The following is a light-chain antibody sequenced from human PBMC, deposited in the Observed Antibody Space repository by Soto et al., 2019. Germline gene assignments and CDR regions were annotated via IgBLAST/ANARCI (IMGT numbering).Light chain of an antibody. CDR1: QGFSSKY. J-gene: IGKJ5*01. Sequence: IGLTQCPCTLSLSPEERATLSCRASQGFSSKYLGWYPQKPGQATRLLXXGEXSRATGIPARFIGSGFGKDFTLTISSLEPEEAAVYYCQQRSKWSTITFGQGTRLEIK. CDR3: QQRSKWSTIT. V-gene: IGKV3D-20*02. CDR2: GEX.